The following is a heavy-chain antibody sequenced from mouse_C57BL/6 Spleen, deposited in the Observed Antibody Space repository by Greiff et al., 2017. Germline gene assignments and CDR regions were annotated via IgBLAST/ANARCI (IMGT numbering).Heavy chain of an antibody. V-gene: IGHV1-26*01. D-gene: IGHD2-4*01. Sequence: EVQLHQSGPELVKPGASVKISCKASGYTFTDYYMNWVKQSHGKSLEWIGDINPNNGGTSYNQKFKGKATLTVDKSSSTAYMELRSLTSEDSAVYYCARCDYDEDWYFDVWGTGTTVTVSS. CDR3: ARCDYDEDWYFDV. J-gene: IGHJ1*03. CDR2: INPNNGGT. CDR1: GYTFTDYY.